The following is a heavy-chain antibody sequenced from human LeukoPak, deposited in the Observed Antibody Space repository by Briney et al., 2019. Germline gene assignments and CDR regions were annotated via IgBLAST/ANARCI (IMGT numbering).Heavy chain of an antibody. V-gene: IGHV1-2*02. Sequence: GASVTVSCKASGYTFTGYYMHWVRQAPGQGLEWMGWINPNSGGTSYAQKFQGRVTMTRDTSISTAYMELSRLRSDDTAVYYCARGSSGYSYDYWGQGTLVTISS. CDR3: ARGSSGYSYDY. CDR2: INPNSGGT. J-gene: IGHJ4*02. CDR1: GYTFTGYY. D-gene: IGHD3-22*01.